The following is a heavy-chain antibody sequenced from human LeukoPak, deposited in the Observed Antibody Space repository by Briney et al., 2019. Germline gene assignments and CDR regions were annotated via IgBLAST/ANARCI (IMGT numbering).Heavy chain of an antibody. V-gene: IGHV3-7*05. J-gene: IGHJ3*02. CDR1: GFTFGNCW. CDR2: IKQDGSDK. Sequence: PGGSLRLSCAASGFTFGNCWMTWVRQAPGKGLECVANIKQDGSDKYYVDSVRGRFTISRDNAKNSLYLQMNSLTAEDTAVYYCARGHRDPRDAFDIWGQGTMVTVSS. CDR3: ARGHRDPRDAFDI. D-gene: IGHD2-21*02.